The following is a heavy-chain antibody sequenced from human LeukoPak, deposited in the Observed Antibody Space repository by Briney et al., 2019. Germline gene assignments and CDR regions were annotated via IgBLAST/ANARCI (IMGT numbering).Heavy chain of an antibody. J-gene: IGHJ4*02. V-gene: IGHV3-23*01. Sequence: GGSLRLSCAASGFTFSSYAMSWVRQAQGKGLEWVSAISVSGGSTYDADSVKGRFTISRDNSKNTLYLQMNSLRAEDTAVYYCAKDTSIGRYCTNGVCSPFDYWGQGTLVTVSS. CDR1: GFTFSSYA. CDR3: AKDTSIGRYCTNGVCSPFDY. D-gene: IGHD2-8*01. CDR2: ISVSGGST.